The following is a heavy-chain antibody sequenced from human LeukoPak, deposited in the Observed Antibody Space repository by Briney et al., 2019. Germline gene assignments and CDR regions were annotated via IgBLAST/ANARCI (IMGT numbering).Heavy chain of an antibody. D-gene: IGHD6-13*01. Sequence: ASVKVSCKASGYTLTSYAIHWVRQAPGQRLEWMGWINAGNGNTQYSQKFQGRVTITRDTSASTAYMELSSLRSEDTAVYYCARGVLREQQLGLDYWGQGTLVTVSS. V-gene: IGHV1-3*01. CDR2: INAGNGNT. CDR1: GYTLTSYA. CDR3: ARGVLREQQLGLDY. J-gene: IGHJ4*02.